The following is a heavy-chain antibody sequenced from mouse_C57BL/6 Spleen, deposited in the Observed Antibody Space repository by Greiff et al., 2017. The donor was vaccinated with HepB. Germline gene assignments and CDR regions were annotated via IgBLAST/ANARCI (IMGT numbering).Heavy chain of an antibody. CDR2: IDPSDSYT. V-gene: IGHV1-59*01. Sequence: VQLQQSGAELVRPGTSVKLSCKASGYTFTSYWMHWVKQRPGQGLEWIGVIDPSDSYTNYNQKFKGKATLTVDTSSSTAYMQLSSLTSEDSAVYYCARGRVFDYWGQGTTLTVSS. J-gene: IGHJ2*01. CDR3: ARGRVFDY. CDR1: GYTFTSYW.